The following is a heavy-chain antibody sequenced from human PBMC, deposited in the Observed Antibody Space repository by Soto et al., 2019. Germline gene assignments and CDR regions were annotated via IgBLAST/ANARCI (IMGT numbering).Heavy chain of an antibody. CDR3: ARGSRHCSSTSCYWARYYYYYYMDV. J-gene: IGHJ6*03. Sequence: GGSLRLSCAASGFTFSDYYMSWIRQAPGKGLEWVSYISSSGSTIYYADSVKGRFTISRDNAKNSLYLQMNSLRAEDTAVYYCARGSRHCSSTSCYWARYYYYYYMDVWGKGTTVTVSS. D-gene: IGHD2-2*01. V-gene: IGHV3-11*01. CDR1: GFTFSDYY. CDR2: ISSSGSTI.